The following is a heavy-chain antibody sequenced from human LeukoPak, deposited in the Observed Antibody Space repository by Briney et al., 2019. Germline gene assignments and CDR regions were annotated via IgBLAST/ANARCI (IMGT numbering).Heavy chain of an antibody. CDR2: IYTSGST. Sequence: SETLSLTCTVSGGSISSYYWSWIRQPAGKGLEWIGRIYTSGSTNYNPSLKSRVTMSVDTSKNQFSLRLTSVTAADTAVYYCARHFRYFDWLSNDYFDYWGQGILVTVSS. D-gene: IGHD3-9*01. V-gene: IGHV4-4*07. CDR3: ARHFRYFDWLSNDYFDY. CDR1: GGSISSYY. J-gene: IGHJ4*02.